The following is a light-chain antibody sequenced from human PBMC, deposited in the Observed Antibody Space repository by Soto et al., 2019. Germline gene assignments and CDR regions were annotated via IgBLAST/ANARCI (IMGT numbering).Light chain of an antibody. CDR1: SGHSSYA. CDR2: LNSDGSH. J-gene: IGLJ2*01. V-gene: IGLV4-69*01. CDR3: QTWGTGIHVV. Sequence: QSVLTQSPSASASLGASVKLTCTLGSGHSSYAIAWHQQQPEKGPRYLMKLNSDGSHSKGDGIPDRFSGSSSGAERYLTISSLQSEDEADYYCQTWGTGIHVVFGGGTKLTVL.